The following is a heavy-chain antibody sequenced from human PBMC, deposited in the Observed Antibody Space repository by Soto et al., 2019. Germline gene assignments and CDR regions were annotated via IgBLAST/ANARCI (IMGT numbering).Heavy chain of an antibody. J-gene: IGHJ4*01. V-gene: IGHV4-34*01. CDR2: INHGGSA. CDR1: GGYCGHYS. Sequence: ALVLMSVPCAVEGGYCGHYSWSRISKTKGKGLEWIGEINHGGSANYNPSLKSRVTISLDTSKNQFFLKVTSVTAADTAVYYCAPVRYFGTLFCLWGHGTPVPVSS. D-gene: IGHD3-9*01. CDR3: APVRYFGTLFCL.